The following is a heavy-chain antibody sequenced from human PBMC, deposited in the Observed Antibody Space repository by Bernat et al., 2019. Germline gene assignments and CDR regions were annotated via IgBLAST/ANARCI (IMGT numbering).Heavy chain of an antibody. J-gene: IGHJ5*02. CDR2: INHSGST. Sequence: QVQLQQWGAGLLKPSETLFLTCAVYGGSFSGYYWSWIRQPPGKGLEWIGEINHSGSTNYNPSLKSRVTISVDTSKNQFSLKLSSVTAADTAVYYCASGVVVAANWFDPWGQGTLVTVSS. CDR1: GGSFSGYY. D-gene: IGHD2-15*01. V-gene: IGHV4-34*01. CDR3: ASGVVVAANWFDP.